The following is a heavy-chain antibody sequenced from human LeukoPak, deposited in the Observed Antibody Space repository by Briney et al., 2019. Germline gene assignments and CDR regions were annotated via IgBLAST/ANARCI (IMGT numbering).Heavy chain of an antibody. Sequence: GESLKISCKGSGYSFTSYWISWVRQMPGKGLEWMGRIDPSDSYTNYSPSFQGHVTISADKSISTAYLQWSSLKASDTAMYYCASLGSSRGVDYYYGMDVWGQGTTVTVSS. V-gene: IGHV5-10-1*01. CDR3: ASLGSSRGVDYYYGMDV. J-gene: IGHJ6*02. D-gene: IGHD6-13*01. CDR1: GYSFTSYW. CDR2: IDPSDSYT.